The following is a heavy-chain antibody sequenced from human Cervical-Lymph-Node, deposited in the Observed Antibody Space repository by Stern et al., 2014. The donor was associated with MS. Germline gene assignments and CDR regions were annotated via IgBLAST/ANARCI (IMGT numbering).Heavy chain of an antibody. J-gene: IGHJ5*02. D-gene: IGHD6-13*01. Sequence: VQLVENGAEVTKPVSSVKVSCKASGGTFSKFPSSWARQAQGQGLEWMGGIFPVFVTPTYAQEFRGSVTITADVSTSTVYMELSSLRSDDTAVYYCALSSETSDRWYSLGYDLWGQGTLVTVSS. CDR3: ALSSETSDRWYSLGYDL. CDR1: GGTFSKFP. CDR2: IFPVFVTP. V-gene: IGHV1-69*01.